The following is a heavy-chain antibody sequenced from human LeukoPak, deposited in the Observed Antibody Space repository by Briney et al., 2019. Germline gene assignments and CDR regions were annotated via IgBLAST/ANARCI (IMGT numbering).Heavy chain of an antibody. CDR3: TKAAGKIGYDPLDAFDI. Sequence: PGGSLRLSCAASGFSFDDYAMHWVRHAPGKSLQWVSLISEDGRTTYYADSVKGRFTISRDNSKNSLYLQMNSLRTGDTALYYCTKAAGKIGYDPLDAFDIWGQGTVVTVSS. CDR1: GFSFDDYA. J-gene: IGHJ3*02. CDR2: ISEDGRTT. D-gene: IGHD5-12*01. V-gene: IGHV3-43*02.